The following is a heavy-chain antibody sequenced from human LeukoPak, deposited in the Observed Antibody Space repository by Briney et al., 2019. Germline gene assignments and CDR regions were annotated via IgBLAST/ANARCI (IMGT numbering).Heavy chain of an antibody. CDR3: ARESSSGWYPY. D-gene: IGHD6-19*01. J-gene: IGHJ4*02. Sequence: SETLSLTCTVSGGSVSSGSYYWRWIRQPPGKGLEWIGYIYYSGSTNYNPSLKSRVTISVDTSKNQFSLKLSSVTAADTAVYYCARESSSGWYPYWGQGTLVTVSS. V-gene: IGHV4-61*01. CDR1: GGSVSSGSYY. CDR2: IYYSGST.